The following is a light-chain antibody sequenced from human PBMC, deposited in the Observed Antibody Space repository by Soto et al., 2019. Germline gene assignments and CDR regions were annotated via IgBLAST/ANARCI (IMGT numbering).Light chain of an antibody. V-gene: IGKV1-33*01. CDR2: DAS. J-gene: IGKJ4*01. CDR1: QDISNY. Sequence: DIQMTQSPSSLSASVGDRVTITCQASQDISNYLNWYQQKPGKAPKLLIYDASNLETGVPSRFSGSGSGTDFTFTISSLQPEDIATYYCQPYDNLPLTFGGGTKV. CDR3: QPYDNLPLT.